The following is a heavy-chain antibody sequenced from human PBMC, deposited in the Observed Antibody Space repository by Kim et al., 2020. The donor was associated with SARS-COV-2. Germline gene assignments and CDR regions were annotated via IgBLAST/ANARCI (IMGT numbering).Heavy chain of an antibody. CDR1: GFTFSSYG. V-gene: IGHV3-30*18. D-gene: IGHD6-13*01. J-gene: IGHJ6*02. CDR3: AKDSLLYSSSWYRFLYSYYGMDV. Sequence: GSLRLSCAASGFTFSSYGMHWVRQAPGKGLEWVAVISYDGSNKYYADSVKGRFTISRDNSKNTLYLQMNSLRAEDTAVDYCAKDSLLYSSSWYRFLYSYYGMDVWGQGTTVTVSS. CDR2: ISYDGSNK.